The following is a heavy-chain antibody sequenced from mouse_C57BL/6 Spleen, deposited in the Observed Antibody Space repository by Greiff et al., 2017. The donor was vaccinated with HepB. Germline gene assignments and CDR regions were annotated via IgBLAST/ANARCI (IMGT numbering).Heavy chain of an antibody. CDR1: GFTFTDYY. CDR3: ARYKSSVYAMDY. D-gene: IGHD1-3*01. J-gene: IGHJ4*01. CDR2: IRNKANGYTT. Sequence: DVQLVESGGGLVQPGGSLSLSCAASGFTFTDYYMSWVRQPPGKALEWLGFIRNKANGYTTEYSASVKGRFTISRDNSQSILYLQMNALRAEDSATYYCARYKSSVYAMDYWGQGTSVTVSS. V-gene: IGHV7-3*01.